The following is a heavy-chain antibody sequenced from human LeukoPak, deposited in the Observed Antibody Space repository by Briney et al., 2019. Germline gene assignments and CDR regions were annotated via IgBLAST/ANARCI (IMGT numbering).Heavy chain of an antibody. Sequence: GGSLRLSCEVSGFTLSDFAMSWVRQAPGKGLEWVASIKQDGTEYYVDSVRGRFTTSRDSAKNSLFLQMKSLRVEDTAVYYCARPRYRGFDHWGQGALVAVSS. CDR3: ARPRYRGFDH. D-gene: IGHD3-10*01. V-gene: IGHV3-7*01. CDR1: GFTLSDFA. J-gene: IGHJ4*02. CDR2: IKQDGTE.